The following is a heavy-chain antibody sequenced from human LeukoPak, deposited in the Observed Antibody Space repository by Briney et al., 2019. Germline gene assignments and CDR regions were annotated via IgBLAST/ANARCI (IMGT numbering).Heavy chain of an antibody. V-gene: IGHV3-48*01. CDR2: ISSSSSTI. CDR1: RFTFSSYS. Sequence: PGGSLRLSCAASRFTFSSYSMNWVRQAPGKGLEWVSYISSSSSTIYYADSVKGRFTISRDNAKNSLYLQMNSLRAEDTAVYYCARGQWQWLMMLDYWGQGTLVTVSS. CDR3: ARGQWQWLMMLDY. J-gene: IGHJ4*02. D-gene: IGHD6-19*01.